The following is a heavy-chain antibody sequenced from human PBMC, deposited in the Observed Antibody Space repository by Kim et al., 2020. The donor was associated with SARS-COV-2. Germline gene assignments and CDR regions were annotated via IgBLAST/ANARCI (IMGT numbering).Heavy chain of an antibody. Sequence: FQGRVTITADESTSTAYMELSSLRSEDTAVYYCASAPIAAAPHPYGMDVWGQGTTVTVSS. CDR3: ASAPIAAAPHPYGMDV. D-gene: IGHD6-13*01. V-gene: IGHV1-69*01. J-gene: IGHJ6*02.